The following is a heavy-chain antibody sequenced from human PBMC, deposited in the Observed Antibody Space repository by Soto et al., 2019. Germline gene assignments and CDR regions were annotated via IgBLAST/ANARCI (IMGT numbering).Heavy chain of an antibody. CDR2: TIPMFATA. Sequence: QVHLVQSGAEVKKPGSSVKVSCKASGGSFSNYIFAWVRQAPGQGLEWMGGTIPMFATAQYAQKLQGRVTIPADESTSTVYMDLTRLTSDDTAVYYCARCLFGQQWLVGFETWGQGTLVTVSS. D-gene: IGHD6-19*01. CDR3: ARCLFGQQWLVGFET. CDR1: GGSFSNYI. V-gene: IGHV1-69*01. J-gene: IGHJ5*02.